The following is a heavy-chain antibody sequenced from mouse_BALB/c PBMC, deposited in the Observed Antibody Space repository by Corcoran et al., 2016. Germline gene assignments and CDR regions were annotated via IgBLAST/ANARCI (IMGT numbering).Heavy chain of an antibody. Sequence: LVKTGASVKISCKASGYSFTGYYMHWVKQSHGKSLEWIGYISCYNGATSYNQKFKGKATFTGDTSSSTAYMQFNSLTSEDSAVYYCARSGDGYDPAWFAYWGQGTLVTVSA. J-gene: IGHJ3*01. CDR2: ISCYNGAT. CDR1: GYSFTGYY. D-gene: IGHD2-2*01. CDR3: ARSGDGYDPAWFAY. V-gene: IGHV1S34*01.